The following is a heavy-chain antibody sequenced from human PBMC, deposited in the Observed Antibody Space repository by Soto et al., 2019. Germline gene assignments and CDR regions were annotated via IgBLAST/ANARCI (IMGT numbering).Heavy chain of an antibody. CDR1: GFTVSSTY. CDR3: ARSGYSYGPFDY. CDR2: IYSGGST. V-gene: IGHV3-53*01. J-gene: IGHJ4*02. Sequence: EVQLVESGGGLIQPGGSLRLSCAASGFTVSSTYMSWVRQAPGKGLEWVSVIYSGGSTYYADSVKGRFTIPRDNSKNTLYLQMNSLRAADTAVYYCARSGYSYGPFDYWGQGTLVTVSS. D-gene: IGHD5-18*01.